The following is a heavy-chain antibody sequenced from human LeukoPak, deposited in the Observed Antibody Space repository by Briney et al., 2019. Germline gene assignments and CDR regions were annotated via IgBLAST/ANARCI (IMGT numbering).Heavy chain of an antibody. V-gene: IGHV4-59*08. CDR2: ISDIGSI. CDR3: ARHSRSGGRYYYYYGMDV. CDR1: GVSSSSSY. Sequence: SGTLSLTCTVSGVSSSSSYWSWIRQPPGKGLEWIAYISDIGSINYNPPLKSRVTISLDTSKNQFSLKLSSVTAADTAVYYCARHSRSGGRYYYYYGMDVWGQGTTVTVSS. J-gene: IGHJ6*02. D-gene: IGHD2-2*01.